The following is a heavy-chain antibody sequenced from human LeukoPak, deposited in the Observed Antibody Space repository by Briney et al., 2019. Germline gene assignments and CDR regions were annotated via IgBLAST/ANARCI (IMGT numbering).Heavy chain of an antibody. V-gene: IGHV4-59*01. CDR1: GGSISSYY. CDR2: IYYTGST. Sequence: PSETLSLTCTVSGGSISSYYWSWIRQPPGKGLEWIGYIYYTGSTNYNPSLKSRVTISVDTSKNQFSLKLRSVTAADTAVYYCTRWYYDSSGYRYFDYWGQGILVTVSS. J-gene: IGHJ4*02. D-gene: IGHD3-22*01. CDR3: TRWYYDSSGYRYFDY.